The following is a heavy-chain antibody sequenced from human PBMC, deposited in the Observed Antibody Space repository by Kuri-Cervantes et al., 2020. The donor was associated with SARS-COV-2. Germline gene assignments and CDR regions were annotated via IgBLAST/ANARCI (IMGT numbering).Heavy chain of an antibody. CDR2: INHSGST. Sequence: GSLRLSCAVYGGSFSGYYWSWIRQPPGKGLEWIGEINHSGSTNYNPSLKSRVTISVDTSKNQFSLKLSYVTAADTAVYYCARGVVGYCTNGVCYRPYYYGMDVWGQGTTVTVSS. V-gene: IGHV4-34*01. D-gene: IGHD2-8*01. CDR1: GGSFSGYY. CDR3: ARGVVGYCTNGVCYRPYYYGMDV. J-gene: IGHJ6*02.